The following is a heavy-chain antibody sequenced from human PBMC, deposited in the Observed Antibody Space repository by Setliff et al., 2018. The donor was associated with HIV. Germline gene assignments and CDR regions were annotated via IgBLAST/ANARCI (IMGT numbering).Heavy chain of an antibody. CDR3: AGSRGYFVKAE. CDR1: GFTSGFTFTNHW. D-gene: IGHD3-22*01. J-gene: IGHJ4*02. CDR2: INQNGREK. Sequence: HPGGSLRLSCAASGFTSGFTFTNHWMSWVRQAPGKGLEWVANINQNGREKYYVDSVKGRFTISRDNAKDSLYLQMNSLRGEDTAVYYCAGSRGYFVKAEWGQGTLVTVSS. V-gene: IGHV3-7*01.